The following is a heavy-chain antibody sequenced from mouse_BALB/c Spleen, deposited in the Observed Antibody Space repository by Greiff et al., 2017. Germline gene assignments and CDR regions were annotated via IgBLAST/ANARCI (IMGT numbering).Heavy chain of an antibody. CDR1: GFTFSSYG. J-gene: IGHJ4*01. CDR2: ISSGGSYT. CDR3: ARRDQGAMDY. Sequence: EVQLVESGGDLVKPGGSLKLSCAAPGFTFSSYGMSWVRQTPDKRLEWVATISSGGSYTYYPDSVKGRFTISRDNAKNTLYLQMSSLKSEDTAMYYCARRDQGAMDYWGQGTSVTVSS. V-gene: IGHV5-6*01.